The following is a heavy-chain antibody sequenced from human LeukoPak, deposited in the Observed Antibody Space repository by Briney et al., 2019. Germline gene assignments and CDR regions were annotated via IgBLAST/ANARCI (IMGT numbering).Heavy chain of an antibody. D-gene: IGHD3-22*01. CDR1: GGSISSSSYY. Sequence: SETLSLTCTVSGGSISSSSYYWGWIRQPPGKGLEWIGNIYHSGNTYYNSSLKSRVTISVDTSKNQFSLRLTSVTAADTAVYYCARRPSNYYDSNDFYWDNWFDPWGQGILVTVSS. V-gene: IGHV4-39*07. J-gene: IGHJ5*02. CDR3: ARRPSNYYDSNDFYWDNWFDP. CDR2: IYHSGNT.